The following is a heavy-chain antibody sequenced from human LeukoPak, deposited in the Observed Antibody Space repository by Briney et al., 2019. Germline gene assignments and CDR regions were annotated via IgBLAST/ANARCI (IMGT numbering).Heavy chain of an antibody. CDR3: ARDRFGDYDHSGYYDK. D-gene: IGHD3-22*01. CDR2: ICDSGRTI. CDR1: GFTFSDYY. Sequence: GGSLRLSCAASGFTFSDYYMSWIRQAPGKGLEWVSYICDSGRTIYYADSVKGRFTISRDNAKNSVYLQMNNLGAEDTAVYYGARDRFGDYDHSGYYDKWGQGTLVTVSS. J-gene: IGHJ4*02. V-gene: IGHV3-11*01.